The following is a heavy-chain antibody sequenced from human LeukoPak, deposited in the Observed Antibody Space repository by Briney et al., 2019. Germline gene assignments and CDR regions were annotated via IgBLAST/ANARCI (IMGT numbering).Heavy chain of an antibody. CDR3: ARGVHYYDSSGYPDDY. CDR1: GFTFSSYG. V-gene: IGHV3-30*03. D-gene: IGHD3-22*01. J-gene: IGHJ4*02. Sequence: QAGGSLRLSCAASGFTFSSYGMHWVRQAPGKGLEWVAVISYDGSNKYYADSVKGRFTISRDNSKNTLYLQMNSLRAEDTAVYYCARGVHYYDSSGYPDDYWGQGTLVTVSS. CDR2: ISYDGSNK.